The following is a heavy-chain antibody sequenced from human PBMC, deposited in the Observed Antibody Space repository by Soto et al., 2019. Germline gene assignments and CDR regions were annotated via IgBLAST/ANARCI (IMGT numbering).Heavy chain of an antibody. Sequence: PSETLSLTCTVSGGSLSSSSYYWGWIRQPPGKGLEWIGSIYYSGSTYYNPSLKSRVTISVDTSKNQFSLKLSSVTAADTAVYYCAGTSGTFYTPIDYWGKGTLVTVSS. CDR2: IYYSGST. CDR3: AGTSGTFYTPIDY. J-gene: IGHJ4*02. V-gene: IGHV4-39*01. D-gene: IGHD2-2*02. CDR1: GGSLSSSSYY.